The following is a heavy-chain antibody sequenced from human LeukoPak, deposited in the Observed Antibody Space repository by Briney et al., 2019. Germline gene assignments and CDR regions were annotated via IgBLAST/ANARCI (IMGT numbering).Heavy chain of an antibody. Sequence: SETLSLTCAVYGGSFSGYYWSWIRQPPGKGLEWIGEINHSGSTNYNPSLKSRVTISVDTSKNQFSLKLSSVTAADTAVYYCASVDTAMVMGYWGQGTLVTVSS. V-gene: IGHV4-34*01. CDR1: GGSFSGYY. J-gene: IGHJ4*02. CDR2: INHSGST. D-gene: IGHD5-18*01. CDR3: ASVDTAMVMGY.